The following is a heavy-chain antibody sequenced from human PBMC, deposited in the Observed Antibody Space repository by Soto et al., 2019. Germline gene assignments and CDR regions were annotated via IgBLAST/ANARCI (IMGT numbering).Heavy chain of an antibody. V-gene: IGHV3-23*01. CDR3: GKERRGSGWSVCNF. Sequence: LRLSCAASGFTFRDYAMSWVRQAPGKGLEWVADISGSGNEARHADSVRGRFIISRDNSRDTLFLQMNSLTVDDTAVYYCGKERRGSGWSVCNFWGQGTLVTVSS. CDR1: GFTFRDYA. CDR2: ISGSGNEA. J-gene: IGHJ4*02. D-gene: IGHD6-19*01.